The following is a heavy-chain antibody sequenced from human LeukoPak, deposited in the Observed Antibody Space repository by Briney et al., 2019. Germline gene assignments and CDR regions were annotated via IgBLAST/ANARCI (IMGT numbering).Heavy chain of an antibody. Sequence: GGSLRLSCAASGFTFSSYSMNWVRQAPGKGLVWVSRINSDGSTTNYADSVKGRFTISRDNAKNTLYLQMNSLRADDTAVYYCARSRWLDAFDYWGQGTLVTVSS. V-gene: IGHV3-74*01. CDR2: INSDGSTT. CDR3: ARSRWLDAFDY. CDR1: GFTFSSYS. J-gene: IGHJ4*02. D-gene: IGHD6-19*01.